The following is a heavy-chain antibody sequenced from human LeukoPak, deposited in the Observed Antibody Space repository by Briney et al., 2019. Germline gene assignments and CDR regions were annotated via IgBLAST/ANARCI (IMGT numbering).Heavy chain of an antibody. D-gene: IGHD6-6*01. V-gene: IGHV1-2*02. J-gene: IGHJ5*02. Sequence: ASVKVSCNGSGSTFANSCIHWVWQGPGQGLGWMVWINPNSGGTNYAQKFQGRVTMTRDTSINTVYMELSRLPSDDTAIYYCAGHTSSSDGCFAPWGQGTLVTVSS. CDR2: INPNSGGT. CDR3: AGHTSSSDGCFAP. CDR1: GSTFANSC.